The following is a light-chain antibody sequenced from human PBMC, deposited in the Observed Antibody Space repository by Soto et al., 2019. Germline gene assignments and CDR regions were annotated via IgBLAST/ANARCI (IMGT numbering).Light chain of an antibody. J-gene: IGKJ5*01. CDR1: QSVSTY. V-gene: IGKV3-11*01. Sequence: IVLPQSPSPLSLAPGERSPLSRRASQSVSTYLAWYQQRPGQAPRLLISEASNRATGIPARFSGSGSGTDFTLTISSLEPEDFAVYYCQQRSNWPITFGQGTRLEIK. CDR2: EAS. CDR3: QQRSNWPIT.